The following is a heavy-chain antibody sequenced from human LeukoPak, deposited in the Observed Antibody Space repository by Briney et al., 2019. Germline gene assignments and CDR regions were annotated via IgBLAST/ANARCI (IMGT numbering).Heavy chain of an antibody. CDR2: IYYSGST. Sequence: SETLSLTCAVYGGSFSGYYWSWIRQPPGKGLEWIGYIYYSGSTNYNPSLKSRVTISVDTSKNQFSLKLSSVTAADTAAYYCARDTSLWGLTNYYYYYGMDVWGQGTTVTVSS. D-gene: IGHD3-16*01. CDR1: GGSFSGYY. CDR3: ARDTSLWGLTNYYYYYGMDV. J-gene: IGHJ6*02. V-gene: IGHV4-59*01.